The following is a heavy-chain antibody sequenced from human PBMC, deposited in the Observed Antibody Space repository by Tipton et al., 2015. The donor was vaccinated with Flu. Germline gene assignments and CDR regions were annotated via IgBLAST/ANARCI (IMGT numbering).Heavy chain of an antibody. Sequence: TLSLTCTVSGGSINRDSYSWGWIRQPPGKGLEWIGSFYYSGTTSYNPSLKSRVTMSLDTSKNQFSLKLSSVTAADTATYYCARDGCGGTSCYYHRYGLDVWGQGTTVTVSS. V-gene: IGHV4-39*07. J-gene: IGHJ6*02. CDR2: FYYSGTT. CDR3: ARDGCGGTSCYYHRYGLDV. CDR1: GGSINRDSYS. D-gene: IGHD2-21*01.